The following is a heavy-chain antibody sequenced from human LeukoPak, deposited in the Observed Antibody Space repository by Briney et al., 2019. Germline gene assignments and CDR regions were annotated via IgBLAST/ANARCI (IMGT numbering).Heavy chain of an antibody. J-gene: IGHJ3*02. Sequence: SETLSLTCAVYGGSFSGYYWSWIRQPPGKGLEWIGEINHSGSTNYNPSLKSRVTISVDTSKNQFSLKLSSVTAADTAVYYCAXXDSGWSRGAFDIWGQGTMVTVSS. D-gene: IGHD6-19*01. CDR3: AXXDSGWSRGAFDI. CDR2: INHSGST. CDR1: GGSFSGYY. V-gene: IGHV4-34*01.